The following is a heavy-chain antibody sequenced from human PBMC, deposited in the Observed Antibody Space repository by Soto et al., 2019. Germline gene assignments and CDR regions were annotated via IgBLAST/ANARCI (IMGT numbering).Heavy chain of an antibody. CDR3: ASLRDCSSTGCHTGGMDV. CDR2: ISAYNGNT. CDR1: GYTFTSYG. D-gene: IGHD2-2*01. V-gene: IGHV1-18*04. J-gene: IGHJ6*02. Sequence: QVQLVQSGAEVKKPGASVKVSCKASGYTFTSYGISWVRQAPGQGLEWMGWISAYNGNTNYSQKLQGRVTMTTDTSTSTAYMELRSLRSDDTAVYYCASLRDCSSTGCHTGGMDVWGQGTTVTVSS.